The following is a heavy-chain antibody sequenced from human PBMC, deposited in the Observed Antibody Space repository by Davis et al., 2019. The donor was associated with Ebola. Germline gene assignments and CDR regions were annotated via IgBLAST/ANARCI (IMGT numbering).Heavy chain of an antibody. Sequence: MPSETLSLTCTVSGGSISSYYWSWIRQPPGKGLEWIGYIYYSGSTYYNPSLKSRVTISADTSKNQFSLRLKSGTAADTAMYYCARDYVYWGQGILVTVSS. CDR1: GGSISSYY. CDR3: ARDYVY. J-gene: IGHJ4*02. V-gene: IGHV4-59*12. CDR2: IYYSGST. D-gene: IGHD1-14*01.